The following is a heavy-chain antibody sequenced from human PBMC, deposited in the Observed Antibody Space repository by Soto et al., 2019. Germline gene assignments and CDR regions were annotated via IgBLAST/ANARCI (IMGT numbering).Heavy chain of an antibody. D-gene: IGHD2-2*01. V-gene: IGHV3-23*01. J-gene: IGHJ4*02. CDR1: GFTFSIYA. CDR2: ISGSGGST. Sequence: EVQLLESGGGLVQPGGSLRLSCAASGFTFSIYAMSWVRQAPGKGLEWVSAISGSGGSTYYADSLKGRFTISRDNSKNTLYLQMNSLRAEDTAVYYCAKGNSAMGDYFDYWGQGTLVTVSS. CDR3: AKGNSAMGDYFDY.